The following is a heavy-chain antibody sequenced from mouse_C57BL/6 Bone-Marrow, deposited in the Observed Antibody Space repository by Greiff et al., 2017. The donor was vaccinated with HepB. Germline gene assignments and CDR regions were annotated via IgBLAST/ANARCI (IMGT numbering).Heavy chain of an antibody. CDR2: SRNKANDYTT. CDR1: GFTFSDFY. V-gene: IGHV7-1*01. D-gene: IGHD1-1*01. Sequence: EVQLVESGGGLVQSGRSLRLSCATSGFTFSDFYMEWVRQAPGKGLEWIAASRNKANDYTTEYSASVKGRFIVSRDTSQSILYLQMNALRAEDTAIYYCARDEGSRDAMEYWGQGTSVTVSS. J-gene: IGHJ4*01. CDR3: ARDEGSRDAMEY.